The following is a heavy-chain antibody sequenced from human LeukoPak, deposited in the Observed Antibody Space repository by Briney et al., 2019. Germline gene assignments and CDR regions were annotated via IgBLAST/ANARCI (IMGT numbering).Heavy chain of an antibody. Sequence: GGSLRLSCAASGITFSNYAMSWVRQAPGKGLEWVAVIWDDGSNKYYADSVKGRFTISRDNSKNTLYLQVNSLRAEDTAVYYCARDANFGYDAFDIWGQGTMVTVSS. CDR2: IWDDGSNK. D-gene: IGHD3-10*01. CDR3: ARDANFGYDAFDI. V-gene: IGHV3-33*08. CDR1: GITFSNYA. J-gene: IGHJ3*02.